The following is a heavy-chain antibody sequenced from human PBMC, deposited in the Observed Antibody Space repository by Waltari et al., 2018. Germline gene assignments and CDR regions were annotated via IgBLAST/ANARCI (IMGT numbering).Heavy chain of an antibody. Sequence: QVQLVESGGGVVQPGRSLRLSCAASEFTFSSYAMHWVRQAPGKGLEWVAVSSYNERNIYYVDSVKGRFTISRDNSEKMLYLQMNSLRAEDTAVYYCARDYCDRTNCHGMDVWGQGTTVTVSS. J-gene: IGHJ6*02. CDR3: ARDYCDRTNCHGMDV. CDR1: EFTFSSYA. V-gene: IGHV3-30*04. D-gene: IGHD2-21*01. CDR2: SSYNERNI.